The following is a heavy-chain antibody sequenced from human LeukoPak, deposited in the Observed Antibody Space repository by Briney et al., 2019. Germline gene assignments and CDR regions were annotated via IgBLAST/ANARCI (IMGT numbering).Heavy chain of an antibody. CDR2: IGGNGDTS. V-gene: IGHV3-64*02. CDR1: GLTFSNYA. CDR3: ATRHEYSYPY. D-gene: IGHD5-18*01. Sequence: GGSLRLSCAASGLTFSNYAMHWVRQAPGKGLEYVSAIGGNGDTSYYADSVKGRFTISRDNSKNTVYLQMGSLRTEDMAVYYCATRHEYSYPYWGQGTLVTVSS. J-gene: IGHJ4*02.